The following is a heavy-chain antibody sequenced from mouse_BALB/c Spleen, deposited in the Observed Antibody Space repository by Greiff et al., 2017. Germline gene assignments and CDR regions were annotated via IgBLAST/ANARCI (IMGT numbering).Heavy chain of an antibody. CDR1: GFTFSSYA. D-gene: IGHD1-1*01. J-gene: IGHJ4*01. CDR2: ISSGGSYT. CDR3: ARGGLRGYAMDY. V-gene: IGHV5-9-4*01. Sequence: EVKLMESGGGLVKPGGSLKLSCAASGFTFSSYAMSWVRQSPEKRLEWVAEISSGGSYTYYPDTVTGRFTISRDNAKNTLYLEMSSLRSEDTAMYYCARGGLRGYAMDYWGQGTSVTVSS.